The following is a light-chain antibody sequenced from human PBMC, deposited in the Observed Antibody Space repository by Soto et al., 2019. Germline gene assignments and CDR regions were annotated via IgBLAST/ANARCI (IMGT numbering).Light chain of an antibody. CDR3: QHYNTWPWT. CDR2: GAS. J-gene: IGKJ1*01. CDR1: QSVNSN. Sequence: ETVMTQSPATLSVSPGERVTLSCRASQSVNSNLAWYQQKLGQAPRVLIYGASTRATGIPARFSGSGSETEFILTISSLQSEDFAVYYCQHYNTWPWTFGQGTKVEIK. V-gene: IGKV3-15*01.